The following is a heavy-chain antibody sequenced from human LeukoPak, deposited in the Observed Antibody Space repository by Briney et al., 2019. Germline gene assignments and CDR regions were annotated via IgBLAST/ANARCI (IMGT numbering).Heavy chain of an antibody. CDR3: ARVGIFGVVKTFDY. D-gene: IGHD3-3*02. CDR1: GFTVSSNY. J-gene: IGHJ4*02. CDR2: IYSGGST. V-gene: IGHV3-53*01. Sequence: PGGSLRLSCAASGFTVSSNYMSWVRQAPGKGLEWVSVIYSGGSTYYAGSVRGRFTISRDNSKNTLYLQMNSLRAEDTAVYYCARVGIFGVVKTFDYWGQGTLVTVSS.